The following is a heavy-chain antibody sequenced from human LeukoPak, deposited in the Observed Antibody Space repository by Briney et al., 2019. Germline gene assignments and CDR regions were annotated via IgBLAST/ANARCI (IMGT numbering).Heavy chain of an antibody. D-gene: IGHD3-22*01. CDR2: IIPIFGTA. J-gene: IGHJ4*02. Sequence: ASVRVSCKASGGTFSSYAISWVRQAPGQGLEWMGGIIPIFGTANYAQKFQGRVTITADESTSTAYMELSSLRSEDTAVYYCARDRDSSAAYYFDYWGQGTLVTVSS. CDR1: GGTFSSYA. CDR3: ARDRDSSAAYYFDY. V-gene: IGHV1-69*13.